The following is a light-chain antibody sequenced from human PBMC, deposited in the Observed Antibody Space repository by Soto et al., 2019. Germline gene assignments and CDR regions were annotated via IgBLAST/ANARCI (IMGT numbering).Light chain of an antibody. J-gene: IGKJ4*01. V-gene: IGKV3-11*01. Sequence: EIVLTQSPATLSLSPGERATLSCRASQSVRNYLTWYQQKPGQAPRLLIYDASSRATGIPARFSGSGSGTDFTLTISSLEPEDFAVYFCQQYGTSPLTFGGGTKVEI. CDR2: DAS. CDR3: QQYGTSPLT. CDR1: QSVRNY.